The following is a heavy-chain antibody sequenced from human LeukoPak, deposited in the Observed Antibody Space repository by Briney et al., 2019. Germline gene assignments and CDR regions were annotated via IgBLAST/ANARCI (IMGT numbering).Heavy chain of an antibody. D-gene: IGHD1-26*01. CDR3: ARAGRPLFWWELLDY. CDR1: GFTFSDYY. Sequence: PGGSLRLSCAASGFTFSDYYMSWLRQAPGKGLEWVSYISSSGSTIYYADSVKGRFTISRDNAKNSLYLQMNSLRAEDTAVYYCARAGRPLFWWELLDYWGQGTLVTVSS. V-gene: IGHV3-11*04. J-gene: IGHJ4*02. CDR2: ISSSGSTI.